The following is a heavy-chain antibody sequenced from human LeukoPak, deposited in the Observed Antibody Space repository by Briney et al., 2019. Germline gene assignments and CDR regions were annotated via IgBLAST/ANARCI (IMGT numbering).Heavy chain of an antibody. J-gene: IGHJ4*02. Sequence: SETLSLTCTVSGGSITSTSYYWGWIRQPPGQGLEWIGSINYSGSTYYNPSLKSRLTISVDTSKNQFSLKLSSATAADTSVYYCARLPRIAVAVGYFDYWGQGTLVTVSS. V-gene: IGHV4-39*01. CDR2: INYSGST. CDR1: GGSITSTSYY. D-gene: IGHD6-19*01. CDR3: ARLPRIAVAVGYFDY.